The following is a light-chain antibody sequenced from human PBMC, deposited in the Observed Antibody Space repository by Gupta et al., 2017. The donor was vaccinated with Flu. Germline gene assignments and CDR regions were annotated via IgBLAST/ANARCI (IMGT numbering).Light chain of an antibody. J-gene: IGKJ4*01. CDR3: QQYGTSPLT. Sequence: EIVLTQSPSTLSLSPGEGATLSCRASQSVASSDLAWYQQRPGQAPRLLIYGTSSRATGIPDRFSGSGSGTDFTLTISRLGPEDFAVHYCQQYGTSPLTFGGGTKVEIK. V-gene: IGKV3-20*01. CDR2: GTS. CDR1: QSVASSD.